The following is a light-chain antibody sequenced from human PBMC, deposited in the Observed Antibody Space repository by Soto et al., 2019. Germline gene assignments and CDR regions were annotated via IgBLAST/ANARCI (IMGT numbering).Light chain of an antibody. CDR3: QQYYGTPYT. V-gene: IGKV3-20*01. Sequence: EIVLTQSPGTLSLSPGERATLSCMASQSVSSSHLAWYQHKPGQAPRLLIYAASSRATGSPDRFSGGGSGTDFTLTISRLEPEDFAVYYCQQYYGTPYTFGQGTKLEIK. CDR2: AAS. CDR1: QSVSSSH. J-gene: IGKJ2*01.